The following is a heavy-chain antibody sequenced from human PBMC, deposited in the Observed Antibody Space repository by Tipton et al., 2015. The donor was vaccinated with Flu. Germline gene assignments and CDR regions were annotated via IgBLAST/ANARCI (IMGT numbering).Heavy chain of an antibody. D-gene: IGHD4-11*01. Sequence: LRLSCSVSGNSMGSDYYWGWIRQPPGKGLEWIGNIHRSGNTYRNPSLKSRVTMSVDSSKNQFSLRLSSVTAADTAVYYCARRDYSTYVSEPKNWFDPWGQGTLVTVSS. CDR3: ARRDYSTYVSEPKNWFDP. J-gene: IGHJ5*02. V-gene: IGHV4-38-2*01. CDR2: IHRSGNT. CDR1: GNSMGSDYY.